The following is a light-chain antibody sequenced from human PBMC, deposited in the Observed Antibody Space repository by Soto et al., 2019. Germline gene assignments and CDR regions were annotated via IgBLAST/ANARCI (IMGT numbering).Light chain of an antibody. CDR3: QQYSSSSVT. CDR2: KAS. V-gene: IGKV1-5*03. CDR1: QSISYW. Sequence: DIHMTQSPSSLSASVGDRVTITCRASQSISYWLAWFQQKPGKAPKLLIRKASYLQSGVPSRFSGGGSGTAFTLTISSLQPDDFETYYCQQYSSSSVTFGQGTSLEI. J-gene: IGKJ2*01.